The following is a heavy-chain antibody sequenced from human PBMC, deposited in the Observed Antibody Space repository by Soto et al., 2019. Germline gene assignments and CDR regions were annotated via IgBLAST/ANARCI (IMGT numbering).Heavy chain of an antibody. D-gene: IGHD4-17*01. J-gene: IGHJ4*02. V-gene: IGHV4-61*01. CDR1: GVSVSSGSLY. CDR3: ARGATVTQYDY. CDR2: GSYSGTT. Sequence: PSETLSLTCTVSGVSVSSGSLYWAWIRQPPGKGLEWIGFGSYSGTTNYKPSLKGRVTISVDTSRSQISLKVYSLTAADTAVYYCARGATVTQYDYWGQGTLVTVSS.